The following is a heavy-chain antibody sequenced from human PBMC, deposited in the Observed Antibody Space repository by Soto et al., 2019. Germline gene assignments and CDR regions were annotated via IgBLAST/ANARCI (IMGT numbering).Heavy chain of an antibody. D-gene: IGHD3-10*01. V-gene: IGHV1-69*01. Sequence: QVQLVQSGAEVKKPGSSVKVSCKASGGTFSSYAISWVRQAPGQGLEWMGGIIPIFGTANYAQKFQGRVTITADESTSTAYMELSSLRSEDTAVYYCAQTAGYYCSGSYRTEGYYYDGMDVWGQGTTVTVSS. CDR1: GGTFSSYA. CDR2: IIPIFGTA. CDR3: AQTAGYYCSGSYRTEGYYYDGMDV. J-gene: IGHJ6*02.